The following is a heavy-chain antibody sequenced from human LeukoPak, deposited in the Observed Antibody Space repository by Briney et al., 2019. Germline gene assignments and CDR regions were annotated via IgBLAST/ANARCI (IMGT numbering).Heavy chain of an antibody. CDR3: VRRSSDGYNYFDY. V-gene: IGHV3-64D*09. D-gene: IGHD5-24*01. CDR1: GFTFSSYA. J-gene: IGHJ4*02. CDR2: ISSNGGST. Sequence: GGSLRLSCSASGFTFSSYAMHWVRQAPGKGLEYVSAISSNGGSTYYADSVEGRFTISRDNSKNTLYLQMSSLRAEDTAVFYCVRRSSDGYNYFDYWGQGTLVTVSS.